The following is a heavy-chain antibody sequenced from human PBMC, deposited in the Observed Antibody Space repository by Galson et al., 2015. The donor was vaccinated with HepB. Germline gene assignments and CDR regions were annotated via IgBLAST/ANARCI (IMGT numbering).Heavy chain of an antibody. CDR2: MSGDSGNT. V-gene: IGHV3-23*01. J-gene: IGHJ6*02. D-gene: IGHD2-8*02. Sequence: SLRLSCAASGFYYSNFAMSWVRQIPGKGLEWVSTMSGDSGNTYYAASVRGRFTISRDNSKNTLYLQMNSLRAEDTAIYYCAKDGRSCTGGGCYYYYYGMDVWGQGTTVTGSS. CDR1: GFYYSNFA. CDR3: AKDGRSCTGGGCYYYYYGMDV.